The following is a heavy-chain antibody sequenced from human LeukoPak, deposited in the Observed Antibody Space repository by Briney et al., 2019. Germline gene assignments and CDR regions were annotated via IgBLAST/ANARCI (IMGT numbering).Heavy chain of an antibody. CDR2: IWYDGSNK. CDR3: AREGRGVSGPYYYYGMDV. V-gene: IGHV3-33*01. D-gene: IGHD2-15*01. Sequence: GGSLRLSCAASGFTFSSYGMHGVREAPGKGLEWVAVIWYDGSNKYYADSVKGRFTISRDNSKNTLYLQMNSLRAEDTAVYYCAREGRGVSGPYYYYGMDVWGQGTTVTVSS. J-gene: IGHJ6*02. CDR1: GFTFSSYG.